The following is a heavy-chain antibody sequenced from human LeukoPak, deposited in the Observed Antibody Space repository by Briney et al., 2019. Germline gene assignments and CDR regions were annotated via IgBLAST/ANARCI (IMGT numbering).Heavy chain of an antibody. D-gene: IGHD4/OR15-4a*01. CDR1: GGSISSNSYY. CDR2: IYYSGST. Sequence: SETLSLTCAVSGGSISSNSYYWGWIRQPPGKGLEWIGSIYYSGSTYYNPSLKSRVTMSVDTSKNQFSLKLSSVTAADTAVYYCARLRPPDYIDYWGQGTLVTVSS. J-gene: IGHJ4*02. V-gene: IGHV4-39*01. CDR3: ARLRPPDYIDY.